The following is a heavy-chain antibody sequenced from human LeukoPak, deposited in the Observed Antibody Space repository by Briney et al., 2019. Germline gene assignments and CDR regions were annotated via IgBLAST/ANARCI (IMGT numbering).Heavy chain of an antibody. D-gene: IGHD5-12*01. CDR3: ARQSSGGYGLGY. CDR2: INPDSGDT. CDR1: EYTFSVYH. V-gene: IGHV1-2*02. Sequence: ASVKVSCKASEYTFSVYHIHWVRQAPGQGLEWMAWINPDSGDTNYAQKFQGRVTMTRDTSISTAYMELSRLRSDDTAVYYCARQSSGGYGLGYWGQGTLVTVSS. J-gene: IGHJ4*02.